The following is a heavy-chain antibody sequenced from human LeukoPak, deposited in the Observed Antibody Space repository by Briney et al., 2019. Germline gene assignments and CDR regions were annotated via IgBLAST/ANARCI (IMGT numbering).Heavy chain of an antibody. CDR2: IYVDGIEK. D-gene: IGHD2-2*01. V-gene: IGHV3-7*01. Sequence: GGSLRLSCAASGFTFGTSWMSWVRQAPGKGLEWLANIYVDGIEKYYVDPVKGRFTISRDNAKNSLYLQMDSLRVEDTAVYYCARTVVEVRAASEVFDIWGQGTMVTVSS. CDR1: GFTFGTSW. CDR3: ARTVVEVRAASEVFDI. J-gene: IGHJ3*02.